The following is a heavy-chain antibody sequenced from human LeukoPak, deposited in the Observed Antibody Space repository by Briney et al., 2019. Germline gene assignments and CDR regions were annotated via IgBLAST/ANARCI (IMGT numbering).Heavy chain of an antibody. V-gene: IGHV4-59*01. CDR1: GGSISSYY. Sequence: PSETLSLTCTVSGGSISSYYWSWIRQPPGKGLEWIGYIYYSGSTNYNPSLKSRVTISVDTSKNQFSLKLSSVTAADTAVYYCACTYYYDSSGYYGAFDIWGQGTMVTVSS. CDR3: ACTYYYDSSGYYGAFDI. CDR2: IYYSGST. J-gene: IGHJ3*02. D-gene: IGHD3-22*01.